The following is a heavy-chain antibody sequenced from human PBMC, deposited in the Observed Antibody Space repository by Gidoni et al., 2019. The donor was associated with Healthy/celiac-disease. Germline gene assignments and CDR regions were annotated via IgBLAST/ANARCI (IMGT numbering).Heavy chain of an antibody. CDR1: GDSISSSSYY. CDR3: ARLTEQWLVRFDY. J-gene: IGHJ4*02. D-gene: IGHD6-19*01. V-gene: IGHV4-39*01. Sequence: QLQLQESGPGLVKPSETLSLTCPVSGDSISSSSYYWGWIRQPPGKGQEWIGSIYYSGSTYYNPSLKSRVTISVDTSKNQFSLKLSSVTAADTAVYYCARLTEQWLVRFDYWGQGTLVTVSS. CDR2: IYYSGST.